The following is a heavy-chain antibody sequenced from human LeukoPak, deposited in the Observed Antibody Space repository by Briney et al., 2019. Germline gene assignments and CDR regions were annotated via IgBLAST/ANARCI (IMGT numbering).Heavy chain of an antibody. J-gene: IGHJ4*02. CDR1: GFSFDDYA. CDR2: ISWNNGYI. CDR3: AKDMRGYSRVFDY. Sequence: GRSLRLSCAASGFSFDDYAMHWVRQAPGKGLEWVSGISWNNGYIDYVDSVKGRFTISRDSAKNPLYLQMNNLRAEDTALYYCAKDMRGYSRVFDYWGQGTLVTVSS. V-gene: IGHV3-9*01. D-gene: IGHD6-13*01.